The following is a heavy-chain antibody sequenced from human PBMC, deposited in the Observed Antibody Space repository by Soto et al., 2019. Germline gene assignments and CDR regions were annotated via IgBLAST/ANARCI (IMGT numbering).Heavy chain of an antibody. CDR2: IYYSGNT. D-gene: IGHD1-1*01. J-gene: IGHJ4*02. CDR3: ARHGPLTNNGNQLNC. V-gene: IGHV4-39*01. Sequence: QLQLQESGPGLVKPSETLSLTCTVSGGSISSSPYYWAWIRQPPGKGLQWIGDIYYSGNTFYNTCLKRRVTISIAPSKSQFSLGLSSVTASDTAVYYCARHGPLTNNGNQLNCWGQGTLVSVSS. CDR1: GGSISSSPYY.